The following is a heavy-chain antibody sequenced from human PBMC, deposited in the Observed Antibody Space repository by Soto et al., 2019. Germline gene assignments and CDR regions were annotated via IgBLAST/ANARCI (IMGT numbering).Heavy chain of an antibody. J-gene: IGHJ6*02. D-gene: IGHD1-26*01. V-gene: IGHV3-53*01. CDR3: ASRGGSGYYYGMDV. CDR2: IYSGGST. CDR1: GFTVSSNY. Sequence: VQLVESGGGLIQPGGSLRLSCAASGFTVSSNYMSWVRQAPGKGLEWVSVIYSGGSTYYADSVKGRFTISRDNSKNTLYLQMNSLRAEDTAVYYCASRGGSGYYYGMDVWGQGTTVTVSS.